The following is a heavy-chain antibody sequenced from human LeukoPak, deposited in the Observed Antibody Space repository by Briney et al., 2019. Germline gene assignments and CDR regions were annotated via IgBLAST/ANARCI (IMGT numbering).Heavy chain of an antibody. J-gene: IGHJ4*02. CDR1: GFTFSSYA. D-gene: IGHD5-18*01. CDR2: ISGSGVST. V-gene: IGHV3-23*01. CDR3: ARAGGVDTAMDANFDY. Sequence: EGSLRLSCAASGFTFSSYAMSWVRQAPGKGLEWVSAISGSGVSTYQADSLRSRVTISVDTSKNHFSLRLSSVTAADTAMYYCARAGGVDTAMDANFDYWGQGTLVTVSS.